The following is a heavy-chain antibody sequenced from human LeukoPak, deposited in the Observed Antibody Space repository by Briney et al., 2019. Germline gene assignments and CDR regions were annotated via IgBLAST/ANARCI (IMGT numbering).Heavy chain of an antibody. D-gene: IGHD6-13*01. J-gene: IGHJ3*01. CDR1: GFTFTTYA. CDR3: AKDLALAGTGRGFDV. Sequence: GGSLRLSCAASGFTFTTYAINWVRQAPGKGLEWVSGISADDKAYYADSVKGRFTISRDNSKNTVSLQMSSLRAEDTALYYCAKDLALAGTGRGFDVWGQGTRVAVSS. V-gene: IGHV3-23*01. CDR2: ISADDKA.